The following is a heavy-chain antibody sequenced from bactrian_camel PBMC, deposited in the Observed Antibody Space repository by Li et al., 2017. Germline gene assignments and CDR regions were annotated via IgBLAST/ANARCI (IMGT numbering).Heavy chain of an antibody. CDR2: INSGGGTT. J-gene: IGHJ4*01. Sequence: DVQLVESGGGSVQVGGSLNLSCAASGFTFSSYGMSWVRQAPGKGLEWVSTINSGGGTTYYADSVKGRFTISHDKSKNTAYLQMNSLKPDDTAVYYCVRTDDTGVRGPRSPSP. CDR3: VRTDDT. CDR1: GFTFSSYG. V-gene: IGHV3S40*01.